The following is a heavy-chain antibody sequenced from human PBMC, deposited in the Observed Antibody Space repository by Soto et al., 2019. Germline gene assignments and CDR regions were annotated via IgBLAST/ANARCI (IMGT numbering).Heavy chain of an antibody. CDR3: VRDKRTISGIFPGY. CDR2: VCTGGAT. V-gene: IGHV3-53*01. Sequence: LRLSCVGSGFDVTTNCMRWVREAPGKGLECVPIVCTGGATHYADSVKGRFTISRDSSKNTVHLQMNNVRAEDTAVYYCVRDKRTISGIFPGYWGQGTQVTVSS. D-gene: IGHD1-1*01. J-gene: IGHJ4*02. CDR1: GFDVTTNC.